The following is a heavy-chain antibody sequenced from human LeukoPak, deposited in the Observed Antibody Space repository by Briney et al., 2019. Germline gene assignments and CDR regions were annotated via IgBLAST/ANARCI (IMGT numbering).Heavy chain of an antibody. D-gene: IGHD3-10*01. Sequence: GSLRLSCAASGFTFSSYWMHWVRQAPGKGLVWVSRINSDGSCTRYADSVKGRFTMSRDNAKNTLYLQMNSLRAEDTAVYYCAIIRGVITDLDYWGQGTLVTVSS. J-gene: IGHJ4*02. V-gene: IGHV3-74*01. CDR3: AIIRGVITDLDY. CDR1: GFTFSSYW. CDR2: INSDGSCT.